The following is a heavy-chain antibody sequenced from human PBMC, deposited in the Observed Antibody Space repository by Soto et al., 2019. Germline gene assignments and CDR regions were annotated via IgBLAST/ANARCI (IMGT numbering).Heavy chain of an antibody. CDR2: INHSGST. CDR1: GGSFSGYY. CDR3: ARGSAYPTMNSSGRERRTYYFDY. Sequence: SETLSLTCAVYGGSFSGYYWSWIRQPPGKGLEWIGEINHSGSTNYNPSLKSRVTISVDTSKNQFSLKLSSVTAADTAVYYCARGSAYPTMNSSGRERRTYYFDYWGQGTLVTVSS. V-gene: IGHV4-34*01. J-gene: IGHJ4*02. D-gene: IGHD6-19*01.